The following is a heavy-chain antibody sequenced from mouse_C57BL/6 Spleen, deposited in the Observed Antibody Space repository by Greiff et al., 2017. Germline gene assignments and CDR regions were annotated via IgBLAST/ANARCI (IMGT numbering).Heavy chain of an antibody. D-gene: IGHD2-4*01. CDR2: IYPGSGST. CDR3: AREFYYDYDGWFAY. V-gene: IGHV1-55*01. J-gene: IGHJ3*01. Sequence: QVNVKQPGAELVKPGASVKMSCKASGYTFTSYWITWVKQRPGQGLEWIGDIYPGSGSTNYNEKFKSKATLTVDTSSSTAYMQLSSLTSEDSAVYYCAREFYYDYDGWFAYWGQGTLVTVSA. CDR1: GYTFTSYW.